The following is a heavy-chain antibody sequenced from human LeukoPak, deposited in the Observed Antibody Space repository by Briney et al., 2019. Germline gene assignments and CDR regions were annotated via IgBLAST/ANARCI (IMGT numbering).Heavy chain of an antibody. CDR2: ITWNSGTI. CDR1: RFNFDQYA. CDR3: VRSVGSDWGHFDF. Sequence: GGSLRLSCATSRFNFDQYAMCWVRQAPGKGLEWVTGITWNSGTIAYADSVKGRFTISRDNAKSSLYLQMNSLRTEDTALYYCVRSVGSDWGHFDFRGQGTLVTVSS. J-gene: IGHJ4*02. V-gene: IGHV3-9*01. D-gene: IGHD7-27*01.